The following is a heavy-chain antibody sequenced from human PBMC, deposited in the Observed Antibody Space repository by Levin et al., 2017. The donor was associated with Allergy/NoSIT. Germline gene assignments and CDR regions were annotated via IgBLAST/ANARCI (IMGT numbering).Heavy chain of an antibody. CDR3: ARTRGRDAFEI. D-gene: IGHD3-16*01. J-gene: IGHJ3*02. CDR1: GGSISTSY. Sequence: SQTLSLTCTVSGGSISTSYWNWIRQPPGKGLEWIGYIYYSGSTNYNPSLKSRVTISVDTSKNQFSLKLSSVTAADTALYYCARTRGRDAFEIWGQGSMVTVSS. CDR2: IYYSGST. V-gene: IGHV4-59*01.